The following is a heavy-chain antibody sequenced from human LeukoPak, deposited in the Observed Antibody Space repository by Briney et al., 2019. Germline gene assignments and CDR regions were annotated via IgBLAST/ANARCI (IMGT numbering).Heavy chain of an antibody. D-gene: IGHD2-15*01. J-gene: IGHJ1*01. CDR1: GFTFSSYA. V-gene: IGHV3-23*01. CDR3: AKLGGGYCSGGSCYHGYFQH. Sequence: PGGSLRLSCAASGFTFSSYAMSWVRQAPGKGLEWVSAISGSGGSTYYADSVKGRFTISRDNSKNTLYLQVNSLRAEDTAVYYCAKLGGGYCSGGSCYHGYFQHWGQGTLVTVSS. CDR2: ISGSGGST.